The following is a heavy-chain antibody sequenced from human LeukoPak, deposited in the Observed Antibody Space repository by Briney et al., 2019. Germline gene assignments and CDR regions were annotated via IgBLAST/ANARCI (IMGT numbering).Heavy chain of an antibody. D-gene: IGHD3-3*01. Sequence: SETLCLTCAVYGGSFSGYYWSWIRQPPGKGLEWIGEINHSGSTNYNPSLKSRVTISVDTSKNQFSLKLSSVTAADTAVYYCARGRITIFGVVIIHPHFDYWGQGTLVTVSS. CDR1: GGSFSGYY. CDR2: INHSGST. CDR3: ARGRITIFGVVIIHPHFDY. J-gene: IGHJ4*02. V-gene: IGHV4-34*01.